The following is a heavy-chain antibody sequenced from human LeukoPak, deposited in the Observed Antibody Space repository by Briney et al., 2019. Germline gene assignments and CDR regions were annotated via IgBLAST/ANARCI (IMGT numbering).Heavy chain of an antibody. Sequence: SETLSLTCTVSGGSISSSSYYWGWIRQPPGKGLEWIGSIYHSGSTYYNPSLKSRVTISVDTSKNQFSLKLSSVTAADTAVYYYARHDSSGYYYDDYWGQGTLVTVSS. CDR2: IYHSGST. V-gene: IGHV4-39*01. J-gene: IGHJ4*02. D-gene: IGHD3-22*01. CDR3: ARHDSSGYYYDDY. CDR1: GGSISSSSYY.